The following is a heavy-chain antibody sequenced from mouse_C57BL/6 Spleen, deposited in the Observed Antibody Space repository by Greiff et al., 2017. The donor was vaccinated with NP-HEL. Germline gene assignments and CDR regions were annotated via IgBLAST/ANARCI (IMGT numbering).Heavy chain of an antibody. J-gene: IGHJ2*01. D-gene: IGHD1-1*01. CDR1: GYTFTSYW. CDR2: IDPSDSYT. CDR3: ARPITTVVATDYFDY. V-gene: IGHV1-50*01. Sequence: QVQLQQPGAELVKPGASVKLSCKASGYTFTSYWMQWVKQRPGQGLEWIGEIDPSDSYTNYNQKFKGKATLTVDTSSSTAYMQISSLTSEDSAVYYCARPITTVVATDYFDYWGQGTTLTVSS.